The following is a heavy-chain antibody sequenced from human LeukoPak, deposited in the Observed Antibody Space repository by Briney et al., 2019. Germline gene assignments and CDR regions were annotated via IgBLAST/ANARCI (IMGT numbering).Heavy chain of an antibody. CDR3: AKNGQSGFSFDP. CDR2: GDNRGGT. CDR1: GGSISSGDYY. V-gene: IGHV4-39*07. J-gene: IGHJ5*01. D-gene: IGHD1-26*01. Sequence: SETLSLTCTVSGGSISSGDYYWSWIRHLPGKGLEWIGEGDNRGGTKYNPSLKSRVTISADTSKNQFSLNLHFVTAADTGVYYCAKNGQSGFSFDPWGQGTPVTVSS.